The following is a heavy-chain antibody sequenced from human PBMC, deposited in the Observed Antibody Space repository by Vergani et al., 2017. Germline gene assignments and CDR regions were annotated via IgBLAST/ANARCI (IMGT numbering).Heavy chain of an antibody. CDR3: ARDTGTGYQPQYFDY. Sequence: EVQLVESGGGLVKPGGSLRLSCAASGFTFSSYSMNWVRQAPGKGPEWVSSISSSSSYIYYADSVKGRFTISRDNAKNSLYLQMNSLRAEDTAVYYCARDTGTGYQPQYFDYWGQGTLVTVSS. D-gene: IGHD2-8*02. V-gene: IGHV3-21*01. CDR1: GFTFSSYS. J-gene: IGHJ4*02. CDR2: ISSSSSYI.